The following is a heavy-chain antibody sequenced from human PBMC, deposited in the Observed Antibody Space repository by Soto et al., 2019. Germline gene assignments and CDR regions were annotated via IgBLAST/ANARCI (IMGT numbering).Heavy chain of an antibody. CDR3: ASATSIAVAGKET. V-gene: IGHV1-18*01. D-gene: IGHD6-19*01. J-gene: IGHJ4*02. Sequence: QVQLVQSGGEVKKPGASVKVSCKASGDTVTKYGISWVRQAPGQGLEWLGWISFYNGHTNYALKFQDRTTFTTDTSTSTAFMELRSLTSDDTAVYYCASATSIAVAGKETWGQGTLVTVSS. CDR2: ISFYNGHT. CDR1: GDTVTKYG.